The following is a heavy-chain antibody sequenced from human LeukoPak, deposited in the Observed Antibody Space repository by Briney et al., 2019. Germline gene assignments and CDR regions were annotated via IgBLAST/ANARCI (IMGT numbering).Heavy chain of an antibody. D-gene: IGHD3-10*01. Sequence: ASVKVSCKVSGYTLTELSMHWVRQAPGKGLEWMGGFDPEDGETIYAQKFQGRVTMTEDTSTDTAYMELSSLRSEDTAVYYCATDVWFGELLSRDALDIWGQGTMVTVSS. CDR1: GYTLTELS. CDR3: ATDVWFGELLSRDALDI. CDR2: FDPEDGET. V-gene: IGHV1-24*01. J-gene: IGHJ3*02.